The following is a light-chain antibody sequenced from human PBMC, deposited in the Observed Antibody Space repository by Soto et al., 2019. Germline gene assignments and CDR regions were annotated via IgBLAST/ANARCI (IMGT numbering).Light chain of an antibody. Sequence: QSALTQPASVSGSPGQSISISCTGTSSDVGGYHYVSWYQQYPGKAPKVIIYDVSNRPSGVSNRFSGSKSGNTASLTISGLQAEDEADYYCKSYTSSNTLVFGTGTKVTFL. CDR1: SSDVGGYHY. J-gene: IGLJ1*01. CDR3: KSYTSSNTLV. CDR2: DVS. V-gene: IGLV2-14*01.